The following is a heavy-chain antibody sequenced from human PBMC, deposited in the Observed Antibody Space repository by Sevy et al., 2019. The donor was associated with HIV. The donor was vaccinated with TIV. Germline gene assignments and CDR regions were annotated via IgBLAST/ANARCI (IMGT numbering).Heavy chain of an antibody. J-gene: IGHJ4*02. Sequence: ASVKVSCKASGYTFNSFYIHWVRQAPGQGLEWMGWINPYSGGTHYAQKFQGRVTQTRDTSISVAYMDLTSLRSNDTAVYYCVRDRFYGGDSVTFAGDFWGQGTLVTVSS. CDR2: INPYSGGT. CDR3: VRDRFYGGDSVTFAGDF. V-gene: IGHV1-2*02. CDR1: GYTFNSFY. D-gene: IGHD2-21*02.